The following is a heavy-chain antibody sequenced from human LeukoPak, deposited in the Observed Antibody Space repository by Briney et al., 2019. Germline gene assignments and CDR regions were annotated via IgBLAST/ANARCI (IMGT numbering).Heavy chain of an antibody. V-gene: IGHV4-59*01. CDR1: GGSISSYY. CDR3: ARAGDYDILTGYYRGPHFDY. CDR2: IYYSGST. D-gene: IGHD3-9*01. Sequence: TTSETLSLTCTVSGGSISSYYWSWIRQPPGKGLEWIGYIYYSGSTNYNPSLKSRVTISVDTSKNQFSLKLSSVTAADTAVYYCARAGDYDILTGYYRGPHFDYWGQGTLVTVSS. J-gene: IGHJ4*02.